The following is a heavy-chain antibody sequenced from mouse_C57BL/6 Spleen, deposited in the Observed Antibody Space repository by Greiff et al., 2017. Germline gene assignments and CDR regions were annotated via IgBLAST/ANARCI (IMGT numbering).Heavy chain of an antibody. CDR3: TSPHYYGSSYGYFDV. D-gene: IGHD1-1*01. Sequence: QVQLQQSGAELVRPGASVTLSCKASGYTFTDYEMHWVKQTPVHGLEWIGAIDPETGGTAYNQKFKGKAILTADKSSSTAYMELRSLTSEDSAVYYCTSPHYYGSSYGYFDVWGTGTTVTVSS. V-gene: IGHV1-15*01. CDR1: GYTFTDYE. J-gene: IGHJ1*03. CDR2: IDPETGGT.